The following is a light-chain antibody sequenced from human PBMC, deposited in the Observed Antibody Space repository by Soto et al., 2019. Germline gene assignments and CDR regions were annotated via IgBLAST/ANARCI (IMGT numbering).Light chain of an antibody. V-gene: IGKV1-33*01. CDR3: QQYEDLPLT. CDR1: QDINNY. CDR2: DAS. J-gene: IGKJ4*01. Sequence: DIPLTQSPSSLSASVGDRVTITCQASQDINNYLNWYQQKPGKAPKLLISDASSVETGVPSRFSGSGSGTHFTFTISSLEPEDIATYHCQQYEDLPLTFGGGTRVELK.